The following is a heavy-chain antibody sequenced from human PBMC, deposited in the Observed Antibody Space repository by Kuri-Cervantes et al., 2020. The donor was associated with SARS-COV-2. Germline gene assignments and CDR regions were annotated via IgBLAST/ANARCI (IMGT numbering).Heavy chain of an antibody. CDR3: AREWVLRFLEWSHNSPYYYYYMDV. CDR2: INPSGGST. J-gene: IGHJ6*03. D-gene: IGHD3-3*01. V-gene: IGHV1-46*01. CDR1: GYTFTSYY. Sequence: ASVKVSCKGSGYTFTSYYMHWVRQAPGQGLEWMGIINPSGGSTSYAQKFQGGVTMTRDTSTSTVYMELSSLRSEDTAVYYCAREWVLRFLEWSHNSPYYYYYMDVWGKGTTVTVSS.